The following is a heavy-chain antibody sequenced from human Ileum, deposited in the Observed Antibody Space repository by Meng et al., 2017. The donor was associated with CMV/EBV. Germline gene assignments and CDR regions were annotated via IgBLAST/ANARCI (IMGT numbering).Heavy chain of an antibody. V-gene: IGHV3-23*01. Sequence: EGQLLGAGGGLVQPGGSLRLSCAASGFTFSSFAMNWVRLAPGKGLEWVSGISASGASTYYADSVKGRFTISRDNSKNTLFLQMNSLRAEDTAVYYCAKNWGNDFWGQGTLVTVSS. J-gene: IGHJ4*02. CDR3: AKNWGNDF. D-gene: IGHD7-27*01. CDR2: ISASGAST. CDR1: GFTFSSFA.